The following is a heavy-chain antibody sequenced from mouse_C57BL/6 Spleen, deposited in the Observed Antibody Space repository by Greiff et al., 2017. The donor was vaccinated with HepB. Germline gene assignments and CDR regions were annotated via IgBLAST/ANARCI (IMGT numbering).Heavy chain of an antibody. J-gene: IGHJ4*01. V-gene: IGHV1-15*01. CDR2: IDPETGGT. CDR3: TRSIPNGYDREYYAMDY. CDR1: GYTFTDYE. Sequence: VQLQQSGAELVRPGASVTLSCKASGYTFTDYEMHWVKQTPVHGLEWIGAIDPETGGTAYNQKFKGKAILTADKSSSTAYMELRSLTSEDSDVDYCTRSIPNGYDREYYAMDYWGQGTSVTVSS. D-gene: IGHD2-2*01.